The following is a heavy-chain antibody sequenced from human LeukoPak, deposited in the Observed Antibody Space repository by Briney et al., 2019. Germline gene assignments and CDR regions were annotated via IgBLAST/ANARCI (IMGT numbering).Heavy chain of an antibody. J-gene: IGHJ4*02. CDR3: AKGYHFDGYDFDY. CDR1: GFTFSSYA. Sequence: GGSLRLSCAASGFTFSSYAMTWVRQAPGKGLEWVSGISNNGGSTYHADSVKGRFTISRDNSKNTLYLQMNSLRAEDTAVYYCAKGYHFDGYDFDYWGQGTLVTVSS. D-gene: IGHD3-9*01. V-gene: IGHV3-23*01. CDR2: ISNNGGST.